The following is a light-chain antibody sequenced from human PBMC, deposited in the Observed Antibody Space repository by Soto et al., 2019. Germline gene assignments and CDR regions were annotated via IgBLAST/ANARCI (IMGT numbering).Light chain of an antibody. J-gene: IGLJ2*01. CDR2: EDN. V-gene: IGLV6-57*03. CDR1: SGSIASNY. Sequence: NFMLTQPHSVSESPGQTVTISCTRSSGSIASNYVQWYQQRPGSAPTTVIYEDNQRPSGVPDRFSGSIDSSSNSASLTIAGRKTEEEADYYCQSYDSSNHVVFGGGTKVTVL. CDR3: QSYDSSNHVV.